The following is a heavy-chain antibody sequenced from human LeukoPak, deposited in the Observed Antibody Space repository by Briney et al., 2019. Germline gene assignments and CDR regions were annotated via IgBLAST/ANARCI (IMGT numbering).Heavy chain of an antibody. V-gene: IGHV1-2*02. D-gene: IGHD6-6*01. J-gene: IGHJ4*02. CDR3: ARDLDPSSSPFPYYFDY. Sequence: ASVKVSCKASGYTFTGYHMHWVRQAPGQGLEWMGWINPNSGGTNYAQKFQGRVTMTRDKSISTAYMELSRLRSDDTAVYYCARDLDPSSSPFPYYFDYWGQGTLVTVSS. CDR2: INPNSGGT. CDR1: GYTFTGYH.